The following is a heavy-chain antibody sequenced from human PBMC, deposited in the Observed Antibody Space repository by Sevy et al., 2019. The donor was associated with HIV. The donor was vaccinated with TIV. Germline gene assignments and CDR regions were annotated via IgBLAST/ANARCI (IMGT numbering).Heavy chain of an antibody. V-gene: IGHV3-7*03. J-gene: IGHJ4*02. Sequence: GGSLRLSCAASGFTFSNYWMTWVRQAPGKGLEWVAHIKQDGCEKHYVDSVKGRFTISRDNSKNSAYLQMNSLRAEDTAVYFCAREGYYDYIWGSYRYFNDYWGQGTLVTVSS. CDR1: GFTFSNYW. CDR3: AREGYYDYIWGSYRYFNDY. CDR2: IKQDGCEK. D-gene: IGHD3-16*02.